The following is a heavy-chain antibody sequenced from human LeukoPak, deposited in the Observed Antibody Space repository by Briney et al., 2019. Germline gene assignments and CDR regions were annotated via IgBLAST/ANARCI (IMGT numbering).Heavy chain of an antibody. Sequence: NPSETLSLTCSVSGYSISSGYFWGWIRQPPGKRPEWIATTHHSGATYYNPSLKSRVTLSVDMSKNQVSLKLTSVTAADTAVYYCTREAWGSTFPDYWGQGTLVTVSS. CDR2: THHSGAT. J-gene: IGHJ4*02. V-gene: IGHV4-38-2*02. CDR3: TREAWGSTFPDY. D-gene: IGHD7-27*01. CDR1: GYSISSGYF.